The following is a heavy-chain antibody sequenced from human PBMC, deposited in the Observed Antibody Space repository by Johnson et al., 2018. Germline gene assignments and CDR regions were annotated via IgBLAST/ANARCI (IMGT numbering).Heavy chain of an antibody. CDR1: GFTFSSYA. D-gene: IGHD2-2*01. J-gene: IGHJ6*03. V-gene: IGHV3-30-3*01. CDR3: ASDRHYQGYYYYMDV. Sequence: QVQLVQSGGGVVQPGRSLRLSCAASGFTFSSYAMHWVRQAPGKGLEWVAVISYDGSNKYYADSVKGRFTISRDNSKNTLYLKMNSLRAEDTAVYYCASDRHYQGYYYYMDVWGKGTTVTVSS. CDR2: ISYDGSNK.